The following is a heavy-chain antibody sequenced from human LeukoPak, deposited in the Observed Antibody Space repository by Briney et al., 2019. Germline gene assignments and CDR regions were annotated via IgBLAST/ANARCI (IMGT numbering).Heavy chain of an antibody. CDR2: IKQGGSEI. CDR1: GFTFSRFW. D-gene: IGHD4-11*01. V-gene: IGHV3-7*01. J-gene: IGHJ4*02. CDR3: ARDRESESDSEGDY. Sequence: GGSLRLSCSASGFTFSRFWMSWVRQAPGKGLEYVALIKQGGSEIYHMDSVKGRFTISRDDATNSLYLQMNSLRVEDTGLYYCARDRESESDSEGDYWGQGTLVTVSP.